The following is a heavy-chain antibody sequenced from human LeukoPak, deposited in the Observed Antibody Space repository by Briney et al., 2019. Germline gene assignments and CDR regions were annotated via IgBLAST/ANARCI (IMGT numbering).Heavy chain of an antibody. CDR1: GFIFSSYG. CDR2: IRYDGTDK. Sequence: GGSLRLSCAASGFIFSSYGMHCVRQAPGKGLEWVAFIRYDGTDKYYVDSVKGRFTISRDNSKNTLYLQMNSLSAEDTAVYYCAKDPGPDYWGRGTLVTVSS. J-gene: IGHJ4*02. CDR3: AKDPGPDY. D-gene: IGHD1-1*01. V-gene: IGHV3-30*02.